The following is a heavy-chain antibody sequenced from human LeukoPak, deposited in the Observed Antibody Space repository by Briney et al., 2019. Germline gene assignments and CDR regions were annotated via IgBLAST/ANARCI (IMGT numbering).Heavy chain of an antibody. CDR2: IYSGGST. Sequence: GGSLRLSCAASGFTFSSYAMSWVRQAPGKGLEWVSVIYSGGSTYYADSVKGRFTISRDNSKNTLYLQMNSLRAEDTAVYYCARDLVGATKGDFDYWGQGTLVTVSS. J-gene: IGHJ4*02. V-gene: IGHV3-66*01. D-gene: IGHD1-26*01. CDR3: ARDLVGATKGDFDY. CDR1: GFTFSSYA.